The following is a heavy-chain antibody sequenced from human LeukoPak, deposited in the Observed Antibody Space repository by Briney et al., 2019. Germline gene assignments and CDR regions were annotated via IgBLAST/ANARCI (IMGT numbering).Heavy chain of an antibody. CDR1: GFTFSSYW. Sequence: GGSLRLSCAASGFTFSSYWTNWVRQAPGKGLEWVAKIKQDGSETYYVDSVKGRFSISRDNAKNSLYLQMNSLRAEDTAMYYCASPSYSGGWYYLDYWGQGTLVTVSS. V-gene: IGHV3-7*01. D-gene: IGHD6-13*01. J-gene: IGHJ4*02. CDR2: IKQDGSET. CDR3: ASPSYSGGWYYLDY.